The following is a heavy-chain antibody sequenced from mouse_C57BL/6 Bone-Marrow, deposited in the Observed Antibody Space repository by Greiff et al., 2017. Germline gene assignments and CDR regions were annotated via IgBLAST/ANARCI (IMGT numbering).Heavy chain of an antibody. CDR1: GYTFTSYW. J-gene: IGHJ1*03. CDR3: ARPYSGNYWYFDI. D-gene: IGHD2-10*01. CDR2: FYPGSGST. V-gene: IGHV1-55*01. Sequence: VQLQQPGAELVKPGASVKMSCKASGYTFTSYWITWVKQRPGQGLEWIGDFYPGSGSTNYNEKFKSKATLTVDTSSSTAYMQLSSLTSEDSAVYFCARPYSGNYWYFDIWGTGTTVTVSS.